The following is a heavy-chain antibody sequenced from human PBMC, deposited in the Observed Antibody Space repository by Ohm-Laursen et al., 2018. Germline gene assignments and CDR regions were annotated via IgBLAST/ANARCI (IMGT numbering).Heavy chain of an antibody. J-gene: IGHJ6*02. CDR3: ARDRAAMNCGGDCYYAMDV. Sequence: ASVKVSCKASGYTFTSYYMHWVRQAPGQGLEWMGIINPSGGSTSYAQKFQGRVTMTRDTSTSTVYMELSSLRSDDTALYYCARDRAAMNCGGDCYYAMDVWGQGTTVTVSS. CDR2: INPSGGST. D-gene: IGHD2-21*01. V-gene: IGHV1-46*01. CDR1: GYTFTSYY.